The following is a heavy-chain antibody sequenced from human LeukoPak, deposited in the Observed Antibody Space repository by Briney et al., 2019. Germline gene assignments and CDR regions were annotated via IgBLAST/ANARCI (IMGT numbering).Heavy chain of an antibody. CDR2: IYTSGST. CDR1: GGSISSYY. CDR3: AREQGGSWFGDSRGAFDI. V-gene: IGHV4-4*07. J-gene: IGHJ3*02. Sequence: SETLSLTCTVPGGSISSYYWSWIRQPAGKGLEWIGRIYTSGSTNYNPSLKSRVTMSVDTSKNQFSLKLGSVTAADTAVYYCAREQGGSWFGDSRGAFDIWGQGTMVTVSS. D-gene: IGHD3-10*01.